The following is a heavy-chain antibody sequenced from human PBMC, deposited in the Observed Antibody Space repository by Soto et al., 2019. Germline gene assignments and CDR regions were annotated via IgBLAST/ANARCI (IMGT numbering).Heavy chain of an antibody. D-gene: IGHD5-12*01. V-gene: IGHV2-5*02. CDR2: IYWDEDK. CDR1: GFSLSTRGVA. CDR3: AHSPRGYAYYFDY. Sequence: QITLKESGPTLVKPTQTLTLTCTFSGFSLSTRGVAVGWFRQPPGKALEWLALIYWDEDKWYSPSLKSRLTITADTSNNQVVLTMTIMDPVDTATYFCAHSPRGYAYYFDYWGQGTLVTVSS. J-gene: IGHJ4*02.